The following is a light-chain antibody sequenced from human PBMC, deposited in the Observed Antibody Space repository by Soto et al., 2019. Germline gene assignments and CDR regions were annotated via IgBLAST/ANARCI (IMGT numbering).Light chain of an antibody. CDR1: QSVSST. Sequence: EIVMTQSPATLSVSPGERATLSCRASQSVSSTLAWYQQKPGQAPRLLIYGVSTRATGIPARFSGNGSGTEFSLTISSLQSEDFAVYYCQQYNNWPQTFGQGTKVEIK. V-gene: IGKV3-15*01. CDR2: GVS. CDR3: QQYNNWPQT. J-gene: IGKJ1*01.